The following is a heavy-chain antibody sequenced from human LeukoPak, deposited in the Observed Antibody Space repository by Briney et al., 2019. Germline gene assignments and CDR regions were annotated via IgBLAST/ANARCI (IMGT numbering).Heavy chain of an antibody. V-gene: IGHV4-59*01. J-gene: IGHJ4*02. CDR3: ARDLRSYGFDH. Sequence: SETLSLTCTVSGGSISSYYWSWIRQPPGKGLEWIGYIYYSGSTNYNPSLKSRVTISVDTSKNQFSLKLSSVTAADTAVYYCARDLRSYGFDHWGQGTLVTVSS. D-gene: IGHD5-18*01. CDR1: GGSISSYY. CDR2: IYYSGST.